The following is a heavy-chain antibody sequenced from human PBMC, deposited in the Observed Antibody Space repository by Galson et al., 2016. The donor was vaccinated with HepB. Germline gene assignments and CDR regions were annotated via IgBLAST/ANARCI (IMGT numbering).Heavy chain of an antibody. CDR3: ARDIGFGSFFRGKYGMYV. Sequence: ETLSLTCTVSGGSISNYYWSWIRQPPGKGLEWFGYIYSSGGTNYNPSLESRVTISLDTSNKPLSLSLRSVTTADTAIYYCARDIGFGSFFRGKYGMYVWGPGTTVSVSS. J-gene: IGHJ6*02. V-gene: IGHV4-59*01. D-gene: IGHD3-10*01. CDR2: IYSSGGT. CDR1: GGSISNYY.